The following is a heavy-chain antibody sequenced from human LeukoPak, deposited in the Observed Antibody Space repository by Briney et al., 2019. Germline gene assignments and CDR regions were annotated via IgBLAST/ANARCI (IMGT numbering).Heavy chain of an antibody. V-gene: IGHV3-30*18. Sequence: GGSLRLSCAASGFTFSIYGMYWVRQAPGKGLEWVAVISYDGGNKYYADSVKGRFTISRDNSKNTLYLQMNSLRAEDTAVYYCAKDPLNYGSGTYFDYWGQGTLVTVSS. CDR1: GFTFSIYG. J-gene: IGHJ4*02. CDR3: AKDPLNYGSGTYFDY. CDR2: ISYDGGNK. D-gene: IGHD3-10*01.